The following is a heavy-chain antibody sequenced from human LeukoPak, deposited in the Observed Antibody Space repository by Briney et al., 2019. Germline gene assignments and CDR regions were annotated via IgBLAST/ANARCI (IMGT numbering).Heavy chain of an antibody. CDR2: IYTSGST. V-gene: IGHV4-4*09. D-gene: IGHD3-16*01. J-gene: IGHJ4*02. CDR1: GGSISSHH. Sequence: SETLSLTCTVSGGSISSHHWSWIRQPPGKGLEWIGYIYTSGSTNYNPSLKSRVTISVDTSKNQFSLKLSSVTAADTAVYYCARLIKSSFFDYWGQGTLVTVSS. CDR3: ARLIKSSFFDY.